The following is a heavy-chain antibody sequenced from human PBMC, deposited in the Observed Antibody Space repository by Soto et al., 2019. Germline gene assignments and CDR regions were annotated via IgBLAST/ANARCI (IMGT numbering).Heavy chain of an antibody. V-gene: IGHV4-4*07. CDR3: ARDNNDFWSLYPLAFDY. D-gene: IGHD3-3*01. CDR1: GGSLTKYY. J-gene: IGHJ4*02. CDR2: VSTSGNV. Sequence: ESLSLTCTVSGGSLTKYYWSWIRQPAGKGLEWIGRVSTSGNVVSKASLRSRLTMSVDTSKNQFSLRLTSVTAADTAVYYCARDNNDFWSLYPLAFDYWGQGALVTVSS.